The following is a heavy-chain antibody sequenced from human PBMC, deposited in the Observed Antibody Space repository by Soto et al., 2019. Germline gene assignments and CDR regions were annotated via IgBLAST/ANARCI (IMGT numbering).Heavy chain of an antibody. V-gene: IGHV4-34*01. Sequence: PSETLSLTCAVYGGSFSGYYWSWIRQPPGKGLEWIGEINHSGSTNYNPSLKSRVTISVHTSKNQFSLKLTSVTAADTAVYYCASVTRYCTGGGCNLNWFDPWGQGTLVTVSS. CDR1: GGSFSGYY. CDR2: INHSGST. CDR3: ASVTRYCTGGGCNLNWFDP. D-gene: IGHD2-8*02. J-gene: IGHJ5*02.